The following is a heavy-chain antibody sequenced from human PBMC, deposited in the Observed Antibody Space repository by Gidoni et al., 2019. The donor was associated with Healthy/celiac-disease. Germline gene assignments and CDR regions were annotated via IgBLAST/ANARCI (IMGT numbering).Heavy chain of an antibody. CDR2: INPIGGST. D-gene: IGHD6-6*01. CDR3: ARNEYSSSGQGGVPFDY. CDR1: GYTFTSYY. Sequence: QVQLVQSGAEVKKPGASVKVSCKASGYTFTSYYMHWVRQAPGQGLEWMGIINPIGGSTSYAQKFQGRVTMTRDTSTSTVYMELSSLRSEDTAVYYCARNEYSSSGQGGVPFDYWGQGTLVTVSS. V-gene: IGHV1-46*01. J-gene: IGHJ4*02.